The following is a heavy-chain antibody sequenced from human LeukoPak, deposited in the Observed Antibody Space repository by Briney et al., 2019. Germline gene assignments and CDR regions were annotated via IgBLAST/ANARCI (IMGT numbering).Heavy chain of an antibody. CDR1: GFTFSSYW. Sequence: GGSLRLSCAASGFTFSSYWMHWVRQGPGKGLVWVSRINSDGSSTTYADSVKGRFTISRDNAKNTLYLQMNSLKTEDTAVYYCTGELFDYWGQGTLVTVSS. CDR3: TGELFDY. CDR2: INSDGSST. J-gene: IGHJ4*02. V-gene: IGHV3-74*01.